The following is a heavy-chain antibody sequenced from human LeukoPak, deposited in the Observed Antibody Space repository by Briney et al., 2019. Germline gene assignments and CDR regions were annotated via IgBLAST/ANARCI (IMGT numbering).Heavy chain of an antibody. CDR1: GFTFSSYA. CDR2: ISYDGSNK. J-gene: IGHJ4*02. V-gene: IGHV3-30*04. D-gene: IGHD4-17*01. Sequence: GRSLRLSCAASGFTFSSYAMHWVRQAPGKGLEWVAVISYDGSNKYYADSVKGRFTISRDNSKNTLYLQMNSLRAEDTAVYYCARESISTVTVFDYWGQGTLVTVSS. CDR3: ARESISTVTVFDY.